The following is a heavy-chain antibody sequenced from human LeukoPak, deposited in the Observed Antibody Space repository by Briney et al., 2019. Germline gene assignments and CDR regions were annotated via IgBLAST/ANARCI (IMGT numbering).Heavy chain of an antibody. D-gene: IGHD2-15*01. CDR3: ARELSYCSGGSCPPPTFDY. CDR1: GFTFSSYG. V-gene: IGHV3-23*01. J-gene: IGHJ4*02. CDR2: ISGSGGST. Sequence: GGTLRLSCAASGFTFSSYGMSWVRQAPGKGLEWVSAISGSGGSTYYADSVKGRFTISRDNAKNSLYLQMNSLRAEDTAVYYCARELSYCSGGSCPPPTFDYWGQGTLVTVSS.